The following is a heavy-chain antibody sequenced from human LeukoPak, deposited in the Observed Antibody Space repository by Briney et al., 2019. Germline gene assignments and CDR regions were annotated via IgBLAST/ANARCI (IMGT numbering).Heavy chain of an antibody. CDR3: AREGSWYPQPFDY. D-gene: IGHD6-13*01. CDR1: GFTFSDHY. CDR2: ISYDGSNK. Sequence: SGGSLRLSCAASGFTFSDHYMDWVRQAPGKGLEWVAVISYDGSNKYYADSLKGRFTISRDNSKNTVYLQMNSLKPEDTAVYYCAREGSWYPQPFDYWGQGTLVTVSS. J-gene: IGHJ4*02. V-gene: IGHV3-30-3*01.